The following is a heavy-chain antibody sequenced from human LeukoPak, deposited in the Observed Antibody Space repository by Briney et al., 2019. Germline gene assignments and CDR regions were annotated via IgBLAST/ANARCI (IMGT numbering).Heavy chain of an antibody. J-gene: IGHJ4*02. D-gene: IGHD6-25*01. V-gene: IGHV3-23*01. CDR1: GFTFSSYA. Sequence: TGGSLRLSCAASGFTFSSYAMSWVRQAPGKGLEWVSAISGSGGSTYYADSVKGRFTISRDNSKNTLYLQMNSLRAEDTAVYYCAKDRDSSGTVDYWGQGTLVTVSS. CDR2: ISGSGGST. CDR3: AKDRDSSGTVDY.